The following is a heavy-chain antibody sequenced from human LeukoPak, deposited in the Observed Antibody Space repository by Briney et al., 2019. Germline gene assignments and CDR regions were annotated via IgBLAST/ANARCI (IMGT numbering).Heavy chain of an antibody. Sequence: GGSPRLSCAASGFTFSDYYMSWIRQAPGKGLEWVSYISSSGSTIYYADSVKGRFTISRDNAKNSLYLQMNSLRAEDTAVYYCASGSWYGDYEPYYYYYGMDVWGQGTTVTVSS. CDR1: GFTFSDYY. J-gene: IGHJ6*02. CDR2: ISSSGSTI. CDR3: ASGSWYGDYEPYYYYYGMDV. D-gene: IGHD4-17*01. V-gene: IGHV3-11*01.